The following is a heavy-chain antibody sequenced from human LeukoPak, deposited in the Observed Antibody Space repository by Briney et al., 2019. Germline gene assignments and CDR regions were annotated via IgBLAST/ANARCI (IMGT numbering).Heavy chain of an antibody. Sequence: GRSLRLSCAASGFTFSSYGMHWVRQAPGKGLEWVAVISYDGSNKYYADSVKGRFTISRDNSKNTLYLQMNSLRAEDTAVYYCAKDRGRDEQGGYTDVWGQGTTVTVSS. CDR2: ISYDGSNK. J-gene: IGHJ6*02. CDR3: AKDRGRDEQGGYTDV. CDR1: GFTFSSYG. D-gene: IGHD6-13*01. V-gene: IGHV3-30*18.